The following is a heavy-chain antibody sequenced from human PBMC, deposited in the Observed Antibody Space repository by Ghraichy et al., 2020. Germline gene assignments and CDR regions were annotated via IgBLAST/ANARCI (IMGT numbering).Heavy chain of an antibody. CDR2: IYTSGST. CDR3: AREGGPLWFGELWVFDY. Sequence: SETLSLTCTVSGGSISSYYWSWIQQPAGKGLEWIGRIYTSGSTNYNPSLKSRVTMSVDTSKNQFSLKLSSVTAADTAVYYCAREGGPLWFGELWVFDYWGQGTLVTVSS. D-gene: IGHD3-10*01. CDR1: GGSISSYY. J-gene: IGHJ4*02. V-gene: IGHV4-4*07.